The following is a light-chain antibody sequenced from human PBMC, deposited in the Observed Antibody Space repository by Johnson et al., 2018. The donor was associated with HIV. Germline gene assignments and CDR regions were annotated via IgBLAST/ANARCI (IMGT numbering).Light chain of an antibody. CDR3: GTWDSSLSAYV. CDR2: DNN. CDR1: SSNIENNY. J-gene: IGLJ1*01. Sequence: AVLTQPPSVSAAPGQKVTISCSGSSSNIENNYVSWYQQLPGTAPKLLIYDNNKRPSGIPDQFSGSKSVTSATLGITGLQTGDEADYYCGTWDSSLSAYVFGTGTKVTVL. V-gene: IGLV1-51*01.